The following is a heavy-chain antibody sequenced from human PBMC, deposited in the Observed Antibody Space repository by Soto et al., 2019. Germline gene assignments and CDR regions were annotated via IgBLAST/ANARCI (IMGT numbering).Heavy chain of an antibody. V-gene: IGHV1-3*01. Sequence: ASVKVSCKASGYTFTSYAMHWVRQAPGQRLEWMGWINAGNGNTKYSQKFQGRVTITRDTSASTAYMEMSSLRSEDTAVYYCARGPGGPDGPGDYWGQGTLVTVSS. D-gene: IGHD2-15*01. CDR1: GYTFTSYA. CDR3: ARGPGGPDGPGDY. J-gene: IGHJ4*02. CDR2: INAGNGNT.